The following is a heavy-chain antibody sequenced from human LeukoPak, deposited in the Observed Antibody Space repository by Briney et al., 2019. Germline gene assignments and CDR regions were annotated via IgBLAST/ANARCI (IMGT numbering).Heavy chain of an antibody. CDR2: IIPILGIA. Sequence: GASVKVSCKASGYTFTSYGISWVRQAPGQGLEWMGRIIPILGIANYAQKFQGRVTITADKSTSTAYMELSSLRSEDTAMYYCARLRIVGATGYFDYWGQGTLVTVSS. V-gene: IGHV1-69*04. J-gene: IGHJ4*02. CDR1: GYTFTSYG. D-gene: IGHD1-26*01. CDR3: ARLRIVGATGYFDY.